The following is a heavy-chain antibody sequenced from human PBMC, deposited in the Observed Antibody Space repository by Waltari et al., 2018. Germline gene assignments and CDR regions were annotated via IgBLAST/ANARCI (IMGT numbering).Heavy chain of an antibody. D-gene: IGHD3-10*01. J-gene: IGHJ6*02. V-gene: IGHV3-43D*04. CDR3: AKDVKTRFGELLFPIYYYYGMDV. CDR1: GFTFDDYA. Sequence: EVQLVESGGVVVQPGGSLRLSCAASGFTFDDYAMHWVRQAPGKGLEWVSLISWDGGSTYYADSVKGRFTISRDNSKNSLYLQMNSLRAEDTALYYCAKDVKTRFGELLFPIYYYYGMDVWGQGTTVTVSS. CDR2: ISWDGGST.